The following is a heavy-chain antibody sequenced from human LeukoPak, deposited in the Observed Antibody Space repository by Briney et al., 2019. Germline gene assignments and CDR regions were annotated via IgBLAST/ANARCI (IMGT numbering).Heavy chain of an antibody. J-gene: IGHJ6*03. V-gene: IGHV1-2*02. CDR1: GYTFTGYY. CDR3: ARWLQLDYYYYMDV. D-gene: IGHD5-24*01. Sequence: ASVKVSCKASGYTFTGYYMHWVRQAPGQGLEWMGWINPNSGGTSYAQKFQGRVTMTRDTSISTAYMELSRLRSDDTAVYYCARWLQLDYYYYMDVWGKGTTVTVSS. CDR2: INPNSGGT.